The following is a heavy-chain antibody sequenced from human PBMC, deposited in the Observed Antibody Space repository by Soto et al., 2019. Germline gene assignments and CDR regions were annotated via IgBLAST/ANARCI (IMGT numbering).Heavy chain of an antibody. CDR3: AQGNSRITVS. Sequence: QVHLVQSGAEVKKSGASVKVSCKTSGDTFSGYFFLWVRQAPGQGLEWVGSVNPNSGGTYYAQKYRGRVTMTWSASISTAYMDLWNLRSDDTAVYYYAQGNSRITVSWGQGTLVTVSS. J-gene: IGHJ5*02. D-gene: IGHD1-7*01. CDR2: VNPNSGGT. V-gene: IGHV1-2*02. CDR1: GDTFSGYF.